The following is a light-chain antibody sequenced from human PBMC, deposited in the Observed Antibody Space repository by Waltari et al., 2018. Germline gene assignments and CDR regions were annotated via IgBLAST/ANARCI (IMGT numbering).Light chain of an antibody. Sequence: QSALTQPASVSGSPGQSITISCTGASSGVGGYSSVSWYQQHPGKAPKLMIYDVYNRPSGVSNRFSGSKSGNTASLTISGLQAEDEANYYCSSYTSSSTPVEFGGGTKLTVL. CDR2: DVY. J-gene: IGLJ2*01. CDR1: SSGVGGYSS. CDR3: SSYTSSSTPVE. V-gene: IGLV2-14*03.